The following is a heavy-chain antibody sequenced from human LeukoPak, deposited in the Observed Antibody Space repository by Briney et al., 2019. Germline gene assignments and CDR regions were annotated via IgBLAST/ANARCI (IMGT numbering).Heavy chain of an antibody. D-gene: IGHD3-22*01. CDR2: ISGSGGST. Sequence: GGSLRLSCAASGFTFSSYAMSWVRQAPGKGLEWVSAISGSGGSTYYADSVKGRFTISRDNSKNTLYLQMNSLRAEDTAVYYCAKTYYDRSGYYYEEYYFDYWGQGTLVTVSS. J-gene: IGHJ4*02. V-gene: IGHV3-23*01. CDR3: AKTYYDRSGYYYEEYYFDY. CDR1: GFTFSSYA.